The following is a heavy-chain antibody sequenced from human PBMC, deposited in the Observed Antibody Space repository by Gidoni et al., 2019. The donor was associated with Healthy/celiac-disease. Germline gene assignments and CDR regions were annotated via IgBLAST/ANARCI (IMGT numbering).Heavy chain of an antibody. CDR1: GFSLSTSGVG. J-gene: IGHJ4*02. Sequence: QITLKESGPTLVKPTQPLTLTCTFSGFSLSTSGVGVGWIRQPPGKPLEWLALIYWDDDKRYSPSLKSRLTITKDTSKNQVVLTMTNMDPVDTATHYCAHTWGDLGLRYFDWVSSWFDYWGQGTLVTVSS. V-gene: IGHV2-5*02. CDR2: IYWDDDK. D-gene: IGHD3-9*01. CDR3: AHTWGDLGLRYFDWVSSWFDY.